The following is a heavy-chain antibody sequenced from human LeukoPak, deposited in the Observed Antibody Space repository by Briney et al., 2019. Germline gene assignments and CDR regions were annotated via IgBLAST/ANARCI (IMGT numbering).Heavy chain of an antibody. CDR3: AINPLYYYDSSGSTIFDY. V-gene: IGHV4-34*01. D-gene: IGHD3-22*01. Sequence: SETLSLTCAVYGGSFSGYYWSWIRQPPGKGLEWIGEINHSGSTNYNPSLKSRVTISVDTSKDQFPLKLSSVTAADTAVYYCAINPLYYYDSSGSTIFDYWGQGTLVTVSS. J-gene: IGHJ4*02. CDR2: INHSGST. CDR1: GGSFSGYY.